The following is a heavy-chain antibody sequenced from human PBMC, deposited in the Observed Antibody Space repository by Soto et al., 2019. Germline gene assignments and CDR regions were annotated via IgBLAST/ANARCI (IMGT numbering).Heavy chain of an antibody. CDR3: ARDLGHRVEYSSSSLAY. J-gene: IGHJ4*02. D-gene: IGHD6-6*01. CDR1: GYTFTSYY. Sequence: ASVKVSCKASGYTFTSYYMHWVRQAPGQGLEWMGIINPSGGSTSYAQKFQGRVTMTRDTSTSTVYMELSSLRSEDTAVYYCARDLGHRVEYSSSSLAYWGQGTLVTVSS. CDR2: INPSGGST. V-gene: IGHV1-46*01.